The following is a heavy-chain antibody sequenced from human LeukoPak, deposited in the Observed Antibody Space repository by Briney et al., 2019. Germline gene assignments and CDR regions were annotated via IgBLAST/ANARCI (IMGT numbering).Heavy chain of an antibody. Sequence: GGSLRLSCAASGFTFSSYAMGWVRQAPGKGLEWVSLISGSGGTTDYAASVKGWFTISRDNSKNKVYLQMNSLRAEDTAVYYCAPDLRGSAWSLDDWGQGTLVTVSS. CDR3: APDLRGSAWSLDD. V-gene: IGHV3-23*01. J-gene: IGHJ4*02. D-gene: IGHD6-13*01. CDR2: ISGSGGTT. CDR1: GFTFSSYA.